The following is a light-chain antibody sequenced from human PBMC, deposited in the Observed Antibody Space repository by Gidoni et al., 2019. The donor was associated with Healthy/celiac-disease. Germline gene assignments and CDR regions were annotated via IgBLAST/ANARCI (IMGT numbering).Light chain of an antibody. Sequence: IQMTQSPSTLSASVGDSVTITCRASQSISSWLAWYQQKPGKAPKLLIYDASSLESGVPSRFSGSGSGTEFTLTISSLQPDDFATYYCQQYNSYQYTFGQGTKLEIK. CDR1: QSISSW. CDR2: DAS. J-gene: IGKJ2*01. CDR3: QQYNSYQYT. V-gene: IGKV1-5*01.